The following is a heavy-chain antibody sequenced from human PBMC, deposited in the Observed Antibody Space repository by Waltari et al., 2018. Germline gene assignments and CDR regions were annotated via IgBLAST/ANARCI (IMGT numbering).Heavy chain of an antibody. J-gene: IGHJ4*02. D-gene: IGHD3-16*02. Sequence: EVQLVESGGGLVQPGRSLRLSCAASGFTFDDYAMPWVRQAPGKGLEWVSGISWNSGSIGYADSVKGRFTISRDNAKNSLYLQMNSLRAEDMALYYCAKDSSRDYIWGSYQDYWGQGTLVTVSS. CDR3: AKDSSRDYIWGSYQDY. CDR2: ISWNSGSI. CDR1: GFTFDDYA. V-gene: IGHV3-9*03.